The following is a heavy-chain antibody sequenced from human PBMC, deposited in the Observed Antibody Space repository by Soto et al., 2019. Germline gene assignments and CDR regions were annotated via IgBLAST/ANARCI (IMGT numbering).Heavy chain of an antibody. Sequence: ASVKVSCKASGYTFTSYGISWVRQAPGQGLEWMGWISAYNGNTNYAQKLQGRVTMTTDTSTSTAYMELRSLRSDDTAVYYCARDYLGGPFGGVIAHDYWGQGTLVTVSS. J-gene: IGHJ4*02. V-gene: IGHV1-18*01. CDR3: ARDYLGGPFGGVIAHDY. CDR2: ISAYNGNT. D-gene: IGHD3-16*02. CDR1: GYTFTSYG.